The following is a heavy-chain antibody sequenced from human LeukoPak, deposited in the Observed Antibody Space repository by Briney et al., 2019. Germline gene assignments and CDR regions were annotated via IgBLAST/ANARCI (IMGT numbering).Heavy chain of an antibody. Sequence: PSETLSLTCTVSGGSISSGDYYWGWIRQPPGKGLEWIGYIYYSGSTYYNPSLKSRVTISVDTSKNQFSLKLSSVTAADTAVYYCARDLSTDSNYAYGMDVWGQGTTVTVSS. V-gene: IGHV4-30-4*01. CDR1: GGSISSGDYY. CDR3: ARDLSTDSNYAYGMDV. J-gene: IGHJ6*02. D-gene: IGHD4-11*01. CDR2: IYYSGST.